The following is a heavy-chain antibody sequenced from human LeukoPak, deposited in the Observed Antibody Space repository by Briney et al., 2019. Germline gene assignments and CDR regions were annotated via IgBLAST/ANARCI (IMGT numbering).Heavy chain of an antibody. CDR2: IYSTGST. Sequence: SETLSLTCTVSGGSISSYYWSWIRQPAGEGLEWIGHIYSTGSTNYNPSLKSRVTLSVDRSKNQFSLRLNSVTAADTAVYYCARVGSGRYNYGYSLVYWGQGTLVTVSS. V-gene: IGHV4-4*07. D-gene: IGHD5-18*01. CDR1: GGSISSYY. J-gene: IGHJ4*02. CDR3: ARVGSGRYNYGYSLVY.